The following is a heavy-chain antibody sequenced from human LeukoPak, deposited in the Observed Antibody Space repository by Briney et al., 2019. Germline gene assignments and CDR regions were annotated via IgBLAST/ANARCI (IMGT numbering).Heavy chain of an antibody. J-gene: IGHJ4*02. D-gene: IGHD3-22*01. CDR2: INHSGST. CDR3: ARGRGASGYYDSSGRSFDY. Sequence: SETLSLTCAVYGGSFSGYYWSWIRQPPGKGLEWIGEINHSGSTNYNPSLKSRVTISVDTSKNQFSLKLSSVPAADTAVYYCARGRGASGYYDSSGRSFDYWGQGTLVTVSS. V-gene: IGHV4-34*01. CDR1: GGSFSGYY.